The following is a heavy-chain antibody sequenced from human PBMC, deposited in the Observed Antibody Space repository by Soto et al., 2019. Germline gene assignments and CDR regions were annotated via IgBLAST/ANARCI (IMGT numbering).Heavy chain of an antibody. Sequence: GESLKISCKGCGCRFTSYWISWVRQMPGKGLEWMGRIDPSDSYTNYSPSFQGHVTISADKSISTAYLQWSSLKTEDTAVYYCTRGYPSVNIYAFDVWGQGTMVTVSS. CDR1: GCRFTSYW. J-gene: IGHJ3*01. CDR2: IDPSDSYT. D-gene: IGHD2-15*01. V-gene: IGHV5-10-1*01. CDR3: TRGYPSVNIYAFDV.